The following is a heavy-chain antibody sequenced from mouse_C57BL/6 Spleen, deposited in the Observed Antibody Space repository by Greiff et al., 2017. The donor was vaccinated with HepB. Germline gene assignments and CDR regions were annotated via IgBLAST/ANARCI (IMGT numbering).Heavy chain of an antibody. J-gene: IGHJ3*01. V-gene: IGHV5-4*01. CDR1: GFTFSSYA. Sequence: EVMLVESGGGLVKPGGSLKLSCAASGFTFSSYAMSWVRQTPEKRLEWVATISDGGSYTYYPDNVKGRFTISRDNAKNILYLQMSHLKSEDTAMYYCARDEHYGSSLEGFAYWGQGTLVTVSA. D-gene: IGHD1-1*01. CDR2: ISDGGSYT. CDR3: ARDEHYGSSLEGFAY.